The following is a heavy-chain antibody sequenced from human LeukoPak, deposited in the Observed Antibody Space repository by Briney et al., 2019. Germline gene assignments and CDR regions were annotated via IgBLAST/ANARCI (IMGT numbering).Heavy chain of an antibody. CDR1: GGSIGSYY. V-gene: IGHV4-59*01. D-gene: IGHD3-3*01. J-gene: IGHJ3*02. CDR2: IYYSGST. Sequence: PSETLSLTCTVSGGSIGSYYWSWIRQPPGKGLEWIGYIYYSGSTNYNPSLKSRVTISVDTSKNQFSLKLSSVTAADTAVYYCARTYYDFWSGYDHDAFDIWGQGTMVTVSS. CDR3: ARTYYDFWSGYDHDAFDI.